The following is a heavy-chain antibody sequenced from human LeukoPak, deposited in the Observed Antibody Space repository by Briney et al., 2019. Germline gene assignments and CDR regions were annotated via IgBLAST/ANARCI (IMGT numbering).Heavy chain of an antibody. CDR2: ISGSGGST. V-gene: IGHV3-23*01. J-gene: IGHJ4*02. Sequence: GGSLRLSCAASGFTFSDYYMSWIRQAPGKGLEWVSAISGSGGSTYYADSVKGRFTISRDNSKNTLYLQMNSLRAEDTAVYYCAKVSPDSYDFWSGYFDYWGQGTLVTVSS. CDR1: GFTFSDYY. D-gene: IGHD3-3*01. CDR3: AKVSPDSYDFWSGYFDY.